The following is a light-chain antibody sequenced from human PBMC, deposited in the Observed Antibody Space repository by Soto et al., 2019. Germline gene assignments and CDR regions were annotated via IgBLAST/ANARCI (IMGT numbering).Light chain of an antibody. CDR3: QQFYDLPIT. CDR2: DAS. J-gene: IGKJ5*01. CDR1: QDISDV. Sequence: DIQMTQSPCGMSQSXGDRGAIAXXASQDISDVLNWYQQQPGKAPKVLIYDASKLQTGVPSRFSGRGSGKDFTFTISSLQPDDSGTYYCQQFYDLPITFGQGTRLEIK. V-gene: IGKV1-33*01.